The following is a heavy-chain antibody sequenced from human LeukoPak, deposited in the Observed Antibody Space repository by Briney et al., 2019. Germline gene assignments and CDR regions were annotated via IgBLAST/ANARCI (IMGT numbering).Heavy chain of an antibody. D-gene: IGHD2-15*01. Sequence: SETLSLTCTVSGGSISSYYWSWIRQPAGKGLEWIGRIYTSGSTNYNPSLKSRVTMSVDTSKQQFSLMMSAVTAADTAVYYCARVVVAATHHDAFDIWGQGTMVTVSS. CDR3: ARVVVAATHHDAFDI. V-gene: IGHV4-4*07. CDR2: IYTSGST. J-gene: IGHJ3*02. CDR1: GGSISSYY.